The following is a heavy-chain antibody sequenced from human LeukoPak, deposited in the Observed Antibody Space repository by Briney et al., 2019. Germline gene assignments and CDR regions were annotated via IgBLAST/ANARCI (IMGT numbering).Heavy chain of an antibody. Sequence: PSETLSLTCTVSSGSITSHYWSWIRQPAGKGLEWIGRIYTSGTTNYNPSLKSRVTMSLDTSKDQFSLKLSSVTAADTAVYYCARHLSFFDYWGQGTLVTVSS. CDR3: ARHLSFFDY. CDR2: IYTSGTT. J-gene: IGHJ4*02. CDR1: SGSITSHY. V-gene: IGHV4-4*07. D-gene: IGHD3-3*02.